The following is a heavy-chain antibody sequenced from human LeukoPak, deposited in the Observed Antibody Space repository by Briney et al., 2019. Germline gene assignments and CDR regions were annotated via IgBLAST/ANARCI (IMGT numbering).Heavy chain of an antibody. CDR1: GYSFTSYW. J-gene: IGHJ4*02. D-gene: IGHD6-19*01. CDR2: IYPGDSDT. V-gene: IGHV5-51*01. Sequence: GESLKISCKGSGYSFTSYWIGWVRQMPGKGLEWMGIIYPGDSDTRYSPSFQGQVTISADKSISTAYLQWSSLKASDTAMYYCATSLSKGIAVAGTEEYYFDYWGQGTLVTVSS. CDR3: ATSLSKGIAVAGTEEYYFDY.